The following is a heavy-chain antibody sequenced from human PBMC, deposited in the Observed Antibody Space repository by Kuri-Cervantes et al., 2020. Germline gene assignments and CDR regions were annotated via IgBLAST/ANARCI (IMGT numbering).Heavy chain of an antibody. J-gene: IGHJ3*02. V-gene: IGHV4-59*12. D-gene: IGHD6-13*01. CDR2: IYYSGST. CDR1: GGSISSYY. Sequence: GSLRLSCTVSGGSISSYYWSWIRQPPGKGLEWIGYIYYSGSTNYNPSLKSRVTISVDTSKNQFSLKLSSVTAADTAVYYCASFGVAAAGTLAFDIWGQGTMVTVSS. CDR3: ASFGVAAAGTLAFDI.